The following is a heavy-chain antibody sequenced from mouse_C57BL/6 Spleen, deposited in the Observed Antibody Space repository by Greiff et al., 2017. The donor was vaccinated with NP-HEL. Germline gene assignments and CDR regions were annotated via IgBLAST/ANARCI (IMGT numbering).Heavy chain of an antibody. J-gene: IGHJ4*01. V-gene: IGHV1-80*01. CDR1: GYAFSSYW. CDR2: IYPGDGDT. CDR3: ARPYYSNYDYAMDY. Sequence: VQRVESGAELVKPGASVKISCKASGYAFSSYWMNWVKQRPGKGLEWIGQIYPGDGDTNYNGKFKGKATLTADKSSSTAYMQLSSLTSEDSAVYFCARPYYSNYDYAMDYWGQGTSVTVSS. D-gene: IGHD2-5*01.